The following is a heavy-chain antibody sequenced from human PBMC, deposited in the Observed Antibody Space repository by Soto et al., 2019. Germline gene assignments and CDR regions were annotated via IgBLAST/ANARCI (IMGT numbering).Heavy chain of an antibody. J-gene: IGHJ5*02. CDR1: GFSLSTSGVG. V-gene: IGHV2-5*02. CDR2: IYWDDDK. CDR3: AHSPGSYGEGWFDP. D-gene: IGHD3-10*01. Sequence: QITLKESGPTLMKPTQTLTLTCTFSGFSLSTSGVGVGWIRQPPGKALEWLALIYWDDDKRYSPSLKSRLTITKDTSKNQVVLTMTTMDPVDTATYYCAHSPGSYGEGWFDPWGQGTLVTVSS.